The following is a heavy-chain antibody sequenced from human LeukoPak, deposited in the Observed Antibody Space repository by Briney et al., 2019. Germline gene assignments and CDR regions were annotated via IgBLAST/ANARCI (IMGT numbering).Heavy chain of an antibody. CDR3: IREVQVRASASLGL. D-gene: IGHD1-1*01. J-gene: IGHJ4*01. CDR1: GFTISGFW. V-gene: IGHV3-74*01. CDR2: MNSAGTTI. Sequence: GGSLRLSCAASGFTISGFWMHWVRQVPGEGLVWVARMNSAGTTINYADSVKGRFTISRDNVRNTLHLQMNNLSLEDTAVYFCIREVQVRASASLGLWGRGTLVSVS.